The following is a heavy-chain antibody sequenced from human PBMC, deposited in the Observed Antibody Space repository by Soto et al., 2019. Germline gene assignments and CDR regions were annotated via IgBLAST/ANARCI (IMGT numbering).Heavy chain of an antibody. CDR2: ISGSDGST. CDR1: GFTFSSYA. J-gene: IGHJ2*01. V-gene: IGHV3-23*01. Sequence: EVQLLESGGGLIQPGGSVRLSCAASGFTFSSYAMSWVRQAPGKGVEWVSGISGSDGSTYYADSVKGRFTVSRDNFKNMLYLQMNNLRAEDTAIYYCAKSGSLTIFGVILKYWYFDLWGRGTLVTVSS. CDR3: AKSGSLTIFGVILKYWYFDL. D-gene: IGHD3-3*01.